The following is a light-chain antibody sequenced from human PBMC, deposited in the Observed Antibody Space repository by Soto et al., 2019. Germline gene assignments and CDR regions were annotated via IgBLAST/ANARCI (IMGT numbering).Light chain of an antibody. CDR2: DVS. J-gene: IGLJ1*01. CDR1: SSDVGDYNY. Sequence: QSALTQPASVSGSPGQSITISCTGTSSDVGDYNYVSRYQQHPGKAPKLMIYDVSNRPSGVSNRFSGSKSGNTASLTISGLQAEDESDYYCSSYTSSSTLYVFGTGTKLTVL. V-gene: IGLV2-14*01. CDR3: SSYTSSSTLYV.